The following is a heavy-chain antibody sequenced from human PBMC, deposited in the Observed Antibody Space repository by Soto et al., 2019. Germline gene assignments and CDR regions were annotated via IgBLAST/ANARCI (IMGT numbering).Heavy chain of an antibody. CDR3: ATSSIVDNSGYFPF. J-gene: IGHJ4*02. Sequence: KASETLSLTCHASGGSINNNYFYWSWIRQFPGKGLEWIGYSYHSGSTYYNLSLRSRVTISIDTSRNQFSLELRSVTAADTAVYYCATSSIVDNSGYFPFWGQGTLVTVSS. CDR1: GGSINNNYFY. D-gene: IGHD3-22*01. V-gene: IGHV4-31*03. CDR2: SYHSGST.